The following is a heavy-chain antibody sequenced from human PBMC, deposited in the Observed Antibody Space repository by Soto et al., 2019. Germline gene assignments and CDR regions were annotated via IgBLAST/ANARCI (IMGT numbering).Heavy chain of an antibody. D-gene: IGHD6-19*01. Sequence: QVKLVESGGGVVQPGESLRLSCAASGFTFSGYGMHWVRQVPGKGLQWVAVVWYTGPHKFYVDSVKGRFTISRDNSNNTLYLQMNNLRAEDTALYYCARGSGPNHAYFDSWGQGTLVTVSS. CDR3: ARGSGPNHAYFDS. V-gene: IGHV3-33*01. CDR2: VWYTGPHK. CDR1: GFTFSGYG. J-gene: IGHJ4*02.